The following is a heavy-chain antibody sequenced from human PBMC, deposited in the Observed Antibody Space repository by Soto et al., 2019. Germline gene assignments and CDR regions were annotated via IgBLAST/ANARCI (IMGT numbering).Heavy chain of an antibody. J-gene: IGHJ4*02. CDR3: VRGGGNDPFEY. D-gene: IGHD5-12*01. Sequence: QLRLQESGSGVVKTSESLSLTCTVFGASISYGGYSWSWIRQSPGRGLEWIGHITHLENTYFNPSHKSRASMSIDRTKNHFSLKVTSMTAADKGRYFCVRGGGNDPFEYWGQGILVTVSS. V-gene: IGHV4-30-2*06. CDR1: GASISYGGYS. CDR2: ITHLENT.